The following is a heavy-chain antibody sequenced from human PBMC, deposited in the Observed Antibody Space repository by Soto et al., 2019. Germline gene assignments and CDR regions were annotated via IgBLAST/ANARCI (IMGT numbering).Heavy chain of an antibody. D-gene: IGHD3-9*01. J-gene: IGHJ2*01. CDR3: ARGAHDILTAALWYFDL. CDR2: IYYSGST. CDR1: GGSISSGGYY. V-gene: IGHV4-31*03. Sequence: PSETLSLTCTVSGGSISSGGYYWSWIRQHPGKGLEWIGYIYYSGSTYYNPSLKSRVTISVDTSKNQFSLKLSSVTAADTAVYYCARGAHDILTAALWYFDLWGRGTLVTVS.